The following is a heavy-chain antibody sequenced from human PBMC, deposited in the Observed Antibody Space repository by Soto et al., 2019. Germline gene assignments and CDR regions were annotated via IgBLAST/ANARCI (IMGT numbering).Heavy chain of an antibody. CDR1: GFSFNNYW. CDR3: VGARRDGYNY. Sequence: GGSLRLSCAASGFSFNNYWMFWVRQPPGKGLVWVSHINSDGSTRTYADSVKGRFTISRDNAKNTLNLQMNSLGAEDTALYYCVGARRDGYNYWGQGTLVTVSS. D-gene: IGHD5-12*01. J-gene: IGHJ1*01. CDR2: INSDGSTR. V-gene: IGHV3-74*01.